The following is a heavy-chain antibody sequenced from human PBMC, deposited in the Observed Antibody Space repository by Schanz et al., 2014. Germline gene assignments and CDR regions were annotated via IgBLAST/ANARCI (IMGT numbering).Heavy chain of an antibody. D-gene: IGHD6-19*01. Sequence: EVQLLESGGALEQPGGSLRLSCAASGITFSDYAMNWVRQAPGKGLEWIGSIYHTGRTYYNPSLKSRLSLSIDTSKNQFSLSVTSVTVADSALYYCTRGGSSEAGSKLDIWGQGTLVTVSS. CDR1: GITFSDYA. CDR3: TRGGSSEAGSKLDI. J-gene: IGHJ4*02. V-gene: IGHV3-23*05. CDR2: IYHTGRT.